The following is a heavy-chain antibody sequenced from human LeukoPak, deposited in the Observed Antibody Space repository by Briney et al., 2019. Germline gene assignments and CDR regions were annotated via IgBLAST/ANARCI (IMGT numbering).Heavy chain of an antibody. J-gene: IGHJ4*02. V-gene: IGHV4-30-2*01. CDR3: ARERIAAAYFDY. CDR1: GGSISSGGYS. CDR2: IYHSGST. D-gene: IGHD6-13*01. Sequence: SETLSLTCAVSGGSISSGGYSWSWIRQPPGKGLGWIGYIYHSGSTYYNPSLKSRVTISVDRSKNQFSLKLSSVTAADTAVYYCARERIAAAYFDYWGQGTLVTVSS.